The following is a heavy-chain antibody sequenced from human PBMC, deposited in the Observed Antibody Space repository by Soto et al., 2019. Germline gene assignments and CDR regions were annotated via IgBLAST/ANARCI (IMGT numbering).Heavy chain of an antibody. CDR2: INPNSGGT. V-gene: IGHV1-2*04. CDR3: ATTASYDAFDI. Sequence: GPSVKVSCKASGYTFTGYYMHWVRQAPGQGLEWMGWINPNSGGTNYAQKFQGWVTMTRDTSISTAYMELSRLRSDDTAVYYCATTASYDAFDIWGQGTMVTVSS. J-gene: IGHJ3*02. CDR1: GYTFTGYY.